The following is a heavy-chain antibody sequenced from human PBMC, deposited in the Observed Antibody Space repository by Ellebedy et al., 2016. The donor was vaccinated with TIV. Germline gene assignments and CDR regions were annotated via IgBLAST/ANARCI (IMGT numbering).Heavy chain of an antibody. Sequence: GESLKISCTSSGFSFNNGWMNWVRQAPGKGLEWVSYIGNSDTKYYADSVRGRFTISRDKAKKSVYLQMNSLRVEDTGVYYCARDAMIWIFDSWGQGTLVTVSS. D-gene: IGHD3-22*01. J-gene: IGHJ4*02. CDR2: IGNSDTK. CDR3: ARDAMIWIFDS. V-gene: IGHV3-69-1*01. CDR1: GFSFNNGW.